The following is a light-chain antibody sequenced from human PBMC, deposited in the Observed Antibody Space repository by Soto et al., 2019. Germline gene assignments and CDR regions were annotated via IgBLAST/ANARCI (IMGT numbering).Light chain of an antibody. CDR3: SSFTYSSTWV. J-gene: IGLJ3*02. Sequence: QSALTQPASVSGSPGQSITISCTGTSNDVGGYDLVSWYQQHPGKAPKLMIYDATKRPSGVSDRFSGSRSGNTASLTISGLQPEDEADYYCSSFTYSSTWVFGGGTKLTVL. V-gene: IGLV2-14*02. CDR2: DAT. CDR1: SNDVGGYDL.